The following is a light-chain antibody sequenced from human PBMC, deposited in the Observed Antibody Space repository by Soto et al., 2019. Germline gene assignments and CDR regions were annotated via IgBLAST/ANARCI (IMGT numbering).Light chain of an antibody. CDR1: SSNIGAGYD. CDR3: QSYDTSLSGVV. V-gene: IGLV1-40*01. Sequence: QSVLTQPPSVSGAPGQRVTISCTGRSSNIGAGYDVYWYQQLPGTAPKLLIYGNTNRPSGVPDRFSGSKSGTSVSLAITGLQAEDEADYYCQSYDTSLSGVVFGGGTQLTVL. J-gene: IGLJ2*01. CDR2: GNT.